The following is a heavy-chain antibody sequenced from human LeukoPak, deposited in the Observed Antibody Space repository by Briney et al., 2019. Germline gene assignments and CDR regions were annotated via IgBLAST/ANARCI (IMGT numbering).Heavy chain of an antibody. CDR2: IYYSGST. CDR3: ARPGFPVRGVIGAFDI. CDR1: GGSISSSSYY. Sequence: SETLSLTCTVSGGSISSSSYYWGWIRQPPGKGLEWIGSIYYSGSTYYNPSLKSRVTISVDTSKNQFSLKLSSVTASDTAMYYCARPGFPVRGVIGAFDIWGQGTMVTVSS. V-gene: IGHV4-39*07. J-gene: IGHJ3*02. D-gene: IGHD3-10*01.